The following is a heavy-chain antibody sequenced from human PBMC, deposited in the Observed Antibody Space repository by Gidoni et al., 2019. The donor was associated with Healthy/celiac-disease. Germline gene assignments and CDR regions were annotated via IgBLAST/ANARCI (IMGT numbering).Heavy chain of an antibody. CDR3: ARGGRSRDWYFDL. CDR2: IWYDGSNK. Sequence: QVQLVESGGGVVQPGRSLRLSCAASGFTFSSYGMHWVRQAPGKGLEWVAVIWYDGSNKYYADSVKGRFTISRDNSKNTLYLQMNSLRAEDTAVYYCARGGRSRDWYFDLWGRGTLVTVSS. V-gene: IGHV3-33*01. J-gene: IGHJ2*01. D-gene: IGHD3-16*01. CDR1: GFTFSSYG.